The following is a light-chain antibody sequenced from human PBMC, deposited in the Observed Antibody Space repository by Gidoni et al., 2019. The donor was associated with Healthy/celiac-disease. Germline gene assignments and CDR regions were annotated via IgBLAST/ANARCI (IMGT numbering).Light chain of an antibody. J-gene: IGLJ2*01. CDR1: KLGDKY. CDR2: QDS. CDR3: QAWYSRTVV. Sequence: SYELTQPPSVSVSPGQTASITCSGDKLGDKYACWYQQKPGQSPVLVIYQDSKRPSGIPERFSGSNSGNKATLTISGTQAMAEADYYCQAWYSRTVVFGGGTKRTVL. V-gene: IGLV3-1*01.